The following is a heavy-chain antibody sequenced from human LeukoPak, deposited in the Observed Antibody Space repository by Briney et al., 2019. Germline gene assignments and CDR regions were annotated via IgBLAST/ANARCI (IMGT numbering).Heavy chain of an antibody. CDR1: GGTFSSYA. J-gene: IGHJ4*02. V-gene: IGHV1-69*01. CDR3: AGIGMVAPFDY. D-gene: IGHD2-8*01. CDR2: IIPIFSTA. Sequence: SVKVSCKASGGTFSSYAISWVRQAPGQGLEWMGGIIPIFSTANYAQKFQGRVTITADESTSTAYMELSSLRSEDTAVYYCAGIGMVAPFDYWGQGTLVTVSS.